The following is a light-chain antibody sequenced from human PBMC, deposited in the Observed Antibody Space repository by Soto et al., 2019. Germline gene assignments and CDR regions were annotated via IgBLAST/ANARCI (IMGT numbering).Light chain of an antibody. CDR3: CSYAGSNTDVV. V-gene: IGLV2-11*01. CDR2: DVS. CDR1: SSDVGGYKY. J-gene: IGLJ2*01. Sequence: QSALTQPRSVSGSPGQSVTISCTGTSSDVGGYKYVSWYQQHPGKAPKLMISDVSKRPSGVPDRFSGSKSGNTASLTISGLQAEDEADYYCCSYAGSNTDVVFGGGTKLTVL.